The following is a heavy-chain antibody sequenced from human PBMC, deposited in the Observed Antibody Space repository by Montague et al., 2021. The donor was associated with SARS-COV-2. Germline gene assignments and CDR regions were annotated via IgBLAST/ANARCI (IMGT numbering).Heavy chain of an antibody. J-gene: IGHJ4*02. V-gene: IGHV3-23*01. CDR2: ISGSGGST. Sequence: SLRLSCAASGFTFSSYAMSWARQAPGKGLEWVSAISGSGGSTYYADSVKGRFTISRDNFKNTLYLQMNSLRAEDTAVYYCAKEGDYDILTGYYPNRRYFDYWGQGTLVTVSS. CDR1: GFTFSSYA. CDR3: AKEGDYDILTGYYPNRRYFDY. D-gene: IGHD3-9*01.